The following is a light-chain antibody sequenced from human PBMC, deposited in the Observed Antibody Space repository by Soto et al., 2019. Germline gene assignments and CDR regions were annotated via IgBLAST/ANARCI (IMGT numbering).Light chain of an antibody. CDR1: QSVSTN. Sequence: EIVLTQSPGILSVSPGERVTLSCRPSQSVSTNLAWYQQKPGQAPRLLIYHASTRATGIPGRFSGSGSGTEFTLTISSLQSEDSAIYYCQHYDHWPPRTFGQGTKLEI. CDR2: HAS. J-gene: IGKJ2*01. V-gene: IGKV3-15*01. CDR3: QHYDHWPPRT.